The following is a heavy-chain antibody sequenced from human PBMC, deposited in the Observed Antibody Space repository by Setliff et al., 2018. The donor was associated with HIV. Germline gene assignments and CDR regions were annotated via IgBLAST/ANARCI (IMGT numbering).Heavy chain of an antibody. V-gene: IGHV4-61*09. CDR1: GGSISSGNYY. CDR3: ARGLWAPGLGEGAFDI. Sequence: SETLSLTCTVSGGSISSGNYYWSWMRQPAGKGLEWIGHIYISRNTNHNPSLKSRVTILVDTSKNQFSLNLTSVTAADAAVYFCARGLWAPGLGEGAFDIWGQGTTVTVSS. J-gene: IGHJ3*02. D-gene: IGHD3-16*01. CDR2: IYISRNT.